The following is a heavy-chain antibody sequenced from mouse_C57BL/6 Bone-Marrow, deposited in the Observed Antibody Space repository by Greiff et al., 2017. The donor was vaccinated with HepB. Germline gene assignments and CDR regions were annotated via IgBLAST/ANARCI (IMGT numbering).Heavy chain of an antibody. J-gene: IGHJ3*01. Sequence: EVKLMESGGDLVKPGGSLKLSCAASGFTFSSYGMSWVRQTPDKRLEWVATISSGGSYTYYADSVKGRFTISRDNAKNTLYLQMSSLKSEDTAMYYCARQRVWDCFAYWGRGTLVTVSA. V-gene: IGHV5-6*01. CDR2: ISSGGSYT. CDR1: GFTFSSYG. D-gene: IGHD4-1*01. CDR3: ARQRVWDCFAY.